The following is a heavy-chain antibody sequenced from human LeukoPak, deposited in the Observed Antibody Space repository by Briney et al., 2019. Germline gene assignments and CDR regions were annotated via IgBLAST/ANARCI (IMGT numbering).Heavy chain of an antibody. V-gene: IGHV3-9*01. CDR2: ISWNSGSI. CDR1: GFTFDDYA. CDR3: ARSHDCSGGSCYSLFDY. J-gene: IGHJ4*02. Sequence: GGSLRLSCAASGFTFDDYAMHWVRQAPGKGLEWVSGISWNSGSIGYADSVKGRFTISRDNAKNSLYLQMNSLRAEDTAVYYCARSHDCSGGSCYSLFDYWGQGTLVTVSS. D-gene: IGHD2-15*01.